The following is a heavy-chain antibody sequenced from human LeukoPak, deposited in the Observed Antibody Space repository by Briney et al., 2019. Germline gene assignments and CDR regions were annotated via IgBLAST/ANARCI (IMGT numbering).Heavy chain of an antibody. CDR1: GYTFTGYY. V-gene: IGHV1-2*02. D-gene: IGHD4-17*01. J-gene: IGHJ4*02. CDR3: AKDYGAFCFDS. CDR2: TIPDSGDT. Sequence: ASVKVSCKASGYTFTGYYMHWVRQGPGQGLEWMGWTIPDSGDTNYAQKFQGRVTMTRDTSISTAYVELSGLRSDDTALYYCAKDYGAFCFDSWGQGTLVTVSS.